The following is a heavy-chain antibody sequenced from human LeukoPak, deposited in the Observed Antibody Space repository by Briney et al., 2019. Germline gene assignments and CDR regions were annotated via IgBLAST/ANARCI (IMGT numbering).Heavy chain of an antibody. CDR1: GAPISSNNW. J-gene: IGHJ2*01. D-gene: IGHD2-8*02. CDR2: IYHSGNT. CDR3: ARFALVFWYFDL. Sequence: SETLSLTCAISGAPISSNNWWSWVRQPPGKGLEWIGEIYHSGNTNYNPSLKSRVTISVDKSNNQFSLKLKSVTAADTAMYYCARFALVFWYFDLWGRGTLVTVS. V-gene: IGHV4-4*02.